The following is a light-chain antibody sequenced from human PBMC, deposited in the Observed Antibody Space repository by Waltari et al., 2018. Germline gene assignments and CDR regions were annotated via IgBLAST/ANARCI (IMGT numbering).Light chain of an antibody. V-gene: IGLV2-14*03. CDR3: SSWTGTSTLVL. Sequence: QSALTQPASVSGSPGQSITISCTGTSSDIGRYNYVSWYQQHPGKAPKLLIYDVSNRPSGVSYRFAGSRSGNTAALTISGLQADDEADYFCSSWTGTSTLVLFGGGTRLTVL. J-gene: IGLJ2*01. CDR2: DVS. CDR1: SSDIGRYNY.